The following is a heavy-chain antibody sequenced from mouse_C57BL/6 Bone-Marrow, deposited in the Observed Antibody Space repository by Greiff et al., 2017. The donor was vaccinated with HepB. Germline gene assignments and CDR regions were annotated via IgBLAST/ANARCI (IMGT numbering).Heavy chain of an antibody. CDR3: ARRDGSSFYYAMDY. J-gene: IGHJ4*01. CDR1: GFSLSTSGMG. CDR2: IYWDDDK. D-gene: IGHD1-1*01. Sequence: QVTLKESGPGILQSSQTLSLTSSFSGFSLSTSGMGVSWIRQPSGKGLEWLAHIYWDDDKRYNPSLKSRLTISKDTSRNQVFLKITSVDTADTATYYCARRDGSSFYYAMDYWGQGTSVTVSS. V-gene: IGHV8-12*01.